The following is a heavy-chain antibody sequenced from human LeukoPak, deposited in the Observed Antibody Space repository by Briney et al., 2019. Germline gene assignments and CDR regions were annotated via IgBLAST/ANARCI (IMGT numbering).Heavy chain of an antibody. CDR3: TSWVYYYDSSGYPGVYFDY. D-gene: IGHD3-22*01. V-gene: IGHV3-49*04. J-gene: IGHJ4*02. CDR2: IRSKAYGGTT. CDR1: GFTFCDYA. Sequence: GGSPRLSCTASGFTFCDYAMSWVRQAPGKGVEWVGFIRSKAYGGTTEYAASVKGRFTSSRDDSKSFAYLQTNTLKTEDTAVYYCTSWVYYYDSSGYPGVYFDYWGQGTLVTVSS.